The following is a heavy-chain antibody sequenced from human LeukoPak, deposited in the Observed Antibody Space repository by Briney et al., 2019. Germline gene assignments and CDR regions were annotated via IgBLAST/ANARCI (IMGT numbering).Heavy chain of an antibody. D-gene: IGHD2-2*01. CDR1: VGSISSYY. CDR3: ARGGYQGRIER. V-gene: IGHV4-59*01. CDR2: LYYSGVT. Sequence: SETLSLTCTVSVGSISSYYWTWIRQPPGKGLEWIGYLYYSGVTNYNPSRMSRVTISVDTSKNQFSLKLNSVTAADTAVYYCARGGYQGRIERWGQGTLVTVSS. J-gene: IGHJ4*02.